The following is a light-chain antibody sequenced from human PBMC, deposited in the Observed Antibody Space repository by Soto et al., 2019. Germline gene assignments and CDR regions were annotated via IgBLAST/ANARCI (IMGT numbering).Light chain of an antibody. V-gene: IGKV3-15*01. Sequence: EIVMTQSPATLSVSPGERATLSCRASQRVSSNLAWLQQKPGQAPRLLIYGASTRASGIPARFSGSGSGTEFTLTISSLQSEDLAVYYCQQYDNWPPYTFGQGTKLEIK. J-gene: IGKJ2*01. CDR1: QRVSSN. CDR3: QQYDNWPPYT. CDR2: GAS.